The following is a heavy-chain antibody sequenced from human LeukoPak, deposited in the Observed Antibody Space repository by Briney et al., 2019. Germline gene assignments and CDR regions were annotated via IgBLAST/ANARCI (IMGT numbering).Heavy chain of an antibody. V-gene: IGHV4-39*02. Sequence: KPSETLSLTCTVSGGSISSSSYYWGWIRQPPGKGLEWIGSIYYSGSTYYNPSLKSRVTISVDTSKNQFSLKLSSVTAADTAVYYCAREGEAGSKYDTFDIWGQGTMVTVSS. D-gene: IGHD1-14*01. CDR3: AREGEAGSKYDTFDI. J-gene: IGHJ3*02. CDR1: GGSISSSSYY. CDR2: IYYSGST.